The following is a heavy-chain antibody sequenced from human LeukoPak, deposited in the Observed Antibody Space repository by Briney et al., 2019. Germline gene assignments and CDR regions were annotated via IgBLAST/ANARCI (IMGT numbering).Heavy chain of an antibody. J-gene: IGHJ6*03. D-gene: IGHD3-22*01. CDR2: INHSGST. CDR1: ARSFSGYY. CDR3: ARAPLYDSSGYYYGNYYCYMDV. V-gene: IGHV4-34*01. Sequence: SHTLSLTCAAYARSFSGYYWSWIRQPPGKGQKWLGEINHSGSTNYNPSLKSRVTIAVDTSKNQFSLRLSSVTAADTAVYYCARAPLYDSSGYYYGNYYCYMDVWGKGTTVTVSS.